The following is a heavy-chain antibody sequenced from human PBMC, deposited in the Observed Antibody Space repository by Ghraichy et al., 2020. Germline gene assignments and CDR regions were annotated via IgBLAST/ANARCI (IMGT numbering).Heavy chain of an antibody. CDR1: GFTFDDYA. J-gene: IGHJ6*02. D-gene: IGHD2-8*01. Sequence: GGSLRLSCAASGFTFDDYAMHWVRQAPGKGLEWVSGISWNSGSIGYADSVKGRFTISRDNAKNSLYLQMNSLRAEDTALYYCAKDISEGYCTNGVCYNGMDVWGQGTTVTVSS. CDR2: ISWNSGSI. CDR3: AKDISEGYCTNGVCYNGMDV. V-gene: IGHV3-9*01.